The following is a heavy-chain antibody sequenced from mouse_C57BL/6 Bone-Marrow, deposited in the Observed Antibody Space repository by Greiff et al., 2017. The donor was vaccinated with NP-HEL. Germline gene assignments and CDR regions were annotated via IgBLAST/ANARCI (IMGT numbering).Heavy chain of an antibody. CDR3: ARSGDYYGSSYVWYFDV. CDR1: GYTFTSYG. CDR2: IYPRSGNT. D-gene: IGHD1-1*01. Sequence: VQLQQSGAELARPGASVKLSCKASGYTFTSYGISWVKQRTGQGLEWIGEIYPRSGNTYYNEKFKGKATLTADKSSSTAYMELRSLTSEESAVYFCARSGDYYGSSYVWYFDVWGTGTTVTVSS. J-gene: IGHJ1*03. V-gene: IGHV1-81*01.